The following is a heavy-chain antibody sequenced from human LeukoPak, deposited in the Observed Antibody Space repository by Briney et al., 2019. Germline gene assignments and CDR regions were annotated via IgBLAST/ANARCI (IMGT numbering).Heavy chain of an antibody. CDR3: ARSLGYYYPFDF. J-gene: IGHJ4*02. CDR2: IYYSGST. Sequence: SETLSLTCSVSGASISSYYWSWVRQAPGKRLEWIGNIYYSGSTNYNPSLESRVTMSVDTSQSQFSLKLTSVTATDTAVYFCARSLGYYYPFDFWGQGTLVTVSS. D-gene: IGHD3-22*01. CDR1: GASISSYY. V-gene: IGHV4-59*08.